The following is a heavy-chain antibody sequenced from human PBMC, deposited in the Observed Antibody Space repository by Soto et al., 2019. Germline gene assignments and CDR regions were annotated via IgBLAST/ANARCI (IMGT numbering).Heavy chain of an antibody. Sequence: PSETLSLTCTVSGGSISSYYWSWIRQPPGKGLEWIGYIYYSGSTNYNPSLKSRVTISVDTSKNQFSLKLSSVTAADTAVYYCARDIAGSWFDPWGQGXLVTVYS. J-gene: IGHJ5*02. CDR1: GGSISSYY. V-gene: IGHV4-59*01. CDR3: ARDIAGSWFDP. CDR2: IYYSGST. D-gene: IGHD1-26*01.